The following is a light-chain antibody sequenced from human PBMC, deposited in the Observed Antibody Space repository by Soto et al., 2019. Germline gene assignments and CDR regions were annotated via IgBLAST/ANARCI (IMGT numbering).Light chain of an antibody. V-gene: IGKV3-15*01. CDR2: GAS. CDR3: QQYNNWPPIT. J-gene: IGKJ5*01. Sequence: EIVMTQSPATLSVSPGERATLSCRASQSVSSNLVWYQQKPGQAPRLIIYGASTRATGIQARFSGSGSGTEFTLTFSSLQSEDFAVYYCQQYNNWPPITFGQGTRLEIK. CDR1: QSVSSN.